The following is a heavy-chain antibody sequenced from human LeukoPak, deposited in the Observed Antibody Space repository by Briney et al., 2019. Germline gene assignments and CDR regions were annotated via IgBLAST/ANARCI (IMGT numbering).Heavy chain of an antibody. CDR1: GFTFSNYY. J-gene: IGHJ4*02. D-gene: IGHD7-27*01. V-gene: IGHV3-21*06. Sequence: GGSLRLSCAASGFTFSNYYMNWVRQGPRTGLEWISSISGTSSYIFYADSMKGRLIVSRDNAKNSLFLQMNSLRAEDTAVYYCGRAGDYWGQGTLVTVSS. CDR2: ISGTSSYI. CDR3: GRAGDY.